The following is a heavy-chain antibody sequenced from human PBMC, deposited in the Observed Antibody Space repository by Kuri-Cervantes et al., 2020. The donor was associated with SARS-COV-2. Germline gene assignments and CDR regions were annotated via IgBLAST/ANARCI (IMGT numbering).Heavy chain of an antibody. Sequence: ASVTVSCKASGYTFTSYGISWVRQAPGQGLEWMGWISAYNGNTNYAQKLQGRVTMTTDTSTSTAYMELRSLRSDDTAVYYCARAQIDPGLGAFDIWGQGTRVTVSS. V-gene: IGHV1-18*01. CDR2: ISAYNGNT. D-gene: IGHD3-16*01. J-gene: IGHJ3*02. CDR1: GYTFTSYG. CDR3: ARAQIDPGLGAFDI.